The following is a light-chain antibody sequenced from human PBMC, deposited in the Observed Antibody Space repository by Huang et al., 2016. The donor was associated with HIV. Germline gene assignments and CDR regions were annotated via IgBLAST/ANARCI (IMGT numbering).Light chain of an antibody. V-gene: IGKV1-39*01. J-gene: IGKJ1*01. CDR1: QSISNY. CDR2: GAS. Sequence: DIQMTQSPASLSASVGDRVTITCRATQSISNYVNWYQQKPGKAPPRRIYGASTLQSGVPSRCSGSGSGTDFTLTIGSLQPEDFTTYYCQQSYNTPPTFGQGTKVEI. CDR3: QQSYNTPPT.